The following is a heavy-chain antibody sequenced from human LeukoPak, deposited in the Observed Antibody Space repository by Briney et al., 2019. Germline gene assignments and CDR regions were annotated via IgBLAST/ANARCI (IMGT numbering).Heavy chain of an antibody. CDR3: AKPRRGVYGSGWYGY. CDR1: GFTFNSYA. Sequence: PGGSLRLSCAASGFTFNSYAMSWVRQAPGKGLEWVSAISGSGGSTYYADSVKGRFTISRDNSKNTLYLQMNSLRAEDTAVYYCAKPRRGVYGSGWYGYWGQGTLVTVSS. CDR2: ISGSGGST. D-gene: IGHD6-19*01. V-gene: IGHV3-23*01. J-gene: IGHJ4*02.